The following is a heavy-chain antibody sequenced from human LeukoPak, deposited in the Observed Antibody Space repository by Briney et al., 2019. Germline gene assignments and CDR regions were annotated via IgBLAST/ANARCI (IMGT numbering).Heavy chain of an antibody. CDR3: ARSGYYDSSGYFDY. Sequence: SETLSLTCTVSGGSISSYYWSWIRQPPGKGLEWIGYIYYSGSTNYNPSLKSRVTISVDTSKKQFFLKLSSVTAADTAVYYCARSGYYDSSGYFDYWGQGTLVTVSS. CDR2: IYYSGST. D-gene: IGHD3-22*01. CDR1: GGSISSYY. J-gene: IGHJ4*02. V-gene: IGHV4-59*08.